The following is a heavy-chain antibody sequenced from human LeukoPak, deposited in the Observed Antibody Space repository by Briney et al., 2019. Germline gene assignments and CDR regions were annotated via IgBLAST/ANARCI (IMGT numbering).Heavy chain of an antibody. CDR3: ARQVGATTLIDS. CDR1: AGSISSRNHY. J-gene: IGHJ4*02. Sequence: KSSETLSLTCTVSAGSISSRNHYWGWIRQPPGKGLEWIGSIYLIGTNYSNPSLKSRVTISVDTSKNQLSLKLRSVTAADTALYYCARQVGATTLIDSWGQGTLVTISS. CDR2: IYLIGTN. D-gene: IGHD1-26*01. V-gene: IGHV4-39*01.